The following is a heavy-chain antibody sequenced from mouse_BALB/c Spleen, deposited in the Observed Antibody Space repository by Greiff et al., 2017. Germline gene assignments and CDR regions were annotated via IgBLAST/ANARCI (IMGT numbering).Heavy chain of an antibody. D-gene: IGHD3-1*01. CDR1: GFTFSSYA. J-gene: IGHJ3*01. CDR2: ISSGGSYT. Sequence: EVKLEESGGGLVKPGGSLKLSCAASGFTFSSYAMSWVRQSPEKRLEWVAEISSGGSYTYYPDTVTGRFTISRDNAKNTLYLEMSSLRSEDTAMYYCARDRGGPFAYWGQGTLVTVSA. V-gene: IGHV5-9-4*01. CDR3: ARDRGGPFAY.